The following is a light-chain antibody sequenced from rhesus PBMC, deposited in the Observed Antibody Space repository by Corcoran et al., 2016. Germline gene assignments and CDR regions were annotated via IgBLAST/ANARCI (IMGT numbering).Light chain of an antibody. CDR3: QQHDNSPPT. V-gene: IGKV1-69*01. CDR2: RAS. J-gene: IGKJ1*01. CDR1: QGISNW. Sequence: DIQMTQSPSSLSASVGDRVTITCRASQGISNWLAWYQQKPGKAPKLLIYRASNLETGVPSRFRGSVSGTDFTLTISSLQPEDIATYYCQQHDNSPPTFGQGTKVEIK.